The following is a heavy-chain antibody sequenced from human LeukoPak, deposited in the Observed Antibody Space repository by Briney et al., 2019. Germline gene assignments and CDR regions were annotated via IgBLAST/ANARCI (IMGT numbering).Heavy chain of an antibody. D-gene: IGHD3-22*01. CDR1: GGSISSYY. CDR2: IYTSGST. J-gene: IGHJ4*02. Sequence: SETLSLTCTVSGGSISSYYWSWIRQPAGKGLEWIGRIYTSGSTNYNPSLKRRVTMSVDTSKNQFSLKLSSVTAADTAVYYCARESRPWYGGYIDYWGQGTLVTVSS. V-gene: IGHV4-4*07. CDR3: ARESRPWYGGYIDY.